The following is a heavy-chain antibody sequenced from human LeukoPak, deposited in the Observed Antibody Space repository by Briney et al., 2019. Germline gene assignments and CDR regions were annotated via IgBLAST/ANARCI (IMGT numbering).Heavy chain of an antibody. Sequence: SETLSLTCTVSGGSISSVINYWGWIRQPPGKGLEWIGYIYYSGSTNYNPSLKSRVTISVDTSKNQFSLKLSSVTAADTAVYYCARGPTTYYYDSSGYYSFDYCGQGTLVTVSS. D-gene: IGHD3-22*01. CDR1: GGSISSVINY. CDR2: IYYSGST. CDR3: ARGPTTYYYDSSGYYSFDY. J-gene: IGHJ4*02. V-gene: IGHV4-61*01.